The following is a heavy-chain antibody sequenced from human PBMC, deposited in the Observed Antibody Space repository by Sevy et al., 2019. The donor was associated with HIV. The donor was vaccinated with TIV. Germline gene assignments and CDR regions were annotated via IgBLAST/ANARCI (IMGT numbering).Heavy chain of an antibody. CDR1: GFTFSSYA. CDR2: ISYDGSNK. D-gene: IGHD2-15*01. Sequence: GESLKISCAASGFTFSSYAMHWVRQAPGKGLEWVAVISYDGSNKYYADSVKGRFTISRDNSKNTLYLQMNSLRAEDTAGYYCARVGHCSGGSCYWDYYYGMDVWGQGTTVTVSS. V-gene: IGHV3-30*04. J-gene: IGHJ6*02. CDR3: ARVGHCSGGSCYWDYYYGMDV.